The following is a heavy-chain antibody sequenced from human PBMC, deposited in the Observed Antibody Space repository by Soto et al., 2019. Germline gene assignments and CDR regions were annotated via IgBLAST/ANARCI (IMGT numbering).Heavy chain of an antibody. J-gene: IGHJ4*02. D-gene: IGHD5-12*01. V-gene: IGHV1-69*02. CDR3: ARAPDVASPTSLDD. Sequence: QVQLVQSGAEVKKPGSSVKVSCKASGGTFSSYTISWVRQAPGQGLEWMGRIIPILGIANYAQKFQGRVTITAEKSTSTAYMERCSLRPEDTALYYWARAPDVASPTSLDDWGQRTLVSVYS. CDR2: IIPILGIA. CDR1: GGTFSSYT.